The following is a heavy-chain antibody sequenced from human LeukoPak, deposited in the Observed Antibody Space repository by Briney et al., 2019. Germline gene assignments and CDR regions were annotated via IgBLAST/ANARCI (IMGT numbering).Heavy chain of an antibody. Sequence: SETLSLTCAVSGYSISSGYCWGWIPQPPGKGLEWIGSIYHSGSTYYNPSLKSRVTISVDTSKNQFSLKLSSVTAADTAVYYCAREYCGGDCYENWFDPWGQGTLVTVSS. CDR2: IYHSGST. CDR3: AREYCGGDCYENWFDP. D-gene: IGHD2-21*02. V-gene: IGHV4-38-2*02. J-gene: IGHJ5*02. CDR1: GYSISSGYC.